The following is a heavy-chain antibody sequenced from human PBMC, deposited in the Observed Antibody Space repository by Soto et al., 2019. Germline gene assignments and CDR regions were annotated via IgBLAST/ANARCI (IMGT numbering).Heavy chain of an antibody. D-gene: IGHD4-17*01. V-gene: IGHV3-11*01. Sequence: GGSLRLSCAASGFTFSDYYMSWIRQAPGKGLEWVSYISSSGSTIYYADSVKGRFTISRDNAKNSLYLQMNSLRAEDTAVYYCARLLGRGYGDYDAFDIWGQGTMVTVSS. CDR3: ARLLGRGYGDYDAFDI. J-gene: IGHJ3*02. CDR1: GFTFSDYY. CDR2: ISSSGSTI.